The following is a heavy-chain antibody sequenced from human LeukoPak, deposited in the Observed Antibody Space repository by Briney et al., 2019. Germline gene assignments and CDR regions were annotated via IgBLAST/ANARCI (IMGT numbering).Heavy chain of an antibody. Sequence: SETLPLTCTVSGASIGSASSYWAWIRQPPGKGLEWIGSLDYTWTTTYNSSLKSRVTISVDTAKNQISLKLSSVTAADTAVYYCARPVHYYDSSADYDDNYCGQGTLVTVSS. CDR2: LDYTWTT. V-gene: IGHV4-39*01. CDR3: ARPVHYYDSSADYDDNY. CDR1: GASIGSASSY. D-gene: IGHD3-22*01. J-gene: IGHJ4*02.